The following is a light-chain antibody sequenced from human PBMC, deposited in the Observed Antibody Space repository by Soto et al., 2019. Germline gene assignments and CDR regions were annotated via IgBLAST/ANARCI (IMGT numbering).Light chain of an antibody. CDR2: DAS. V-gene: IGKV3-15*01. CDR1: QGIGSN. J-gene: IGKJ4*01. CDR3: QPYNNWPLT. Sequence: ILMTQSPATLSVSAGERATLSCGASQGIGSNLAWYQQKPGQTPKLLIYDASTRATGVPARFSGGGSGTEITLAFDSLQSEDFAVYYCQPYNNWPLTIAGGTKVDIK.